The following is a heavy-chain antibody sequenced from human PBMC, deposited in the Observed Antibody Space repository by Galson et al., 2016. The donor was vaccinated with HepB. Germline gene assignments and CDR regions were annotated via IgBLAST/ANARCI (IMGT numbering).Heavy chain of an antibody. Sequence: SLRLSCAPSGFIFSSYGMAWVRQAPGKGLDWVAGVTASSEDYYADPAKGPFTISRETSKKTLYLQINSLRAEDTAVYYCAKMSCGGICYAAYFYALDVWGQGTPVTVSS. V-gene: IGHV3-23*01. CDR2: VTASSED. CDR3: AKMSCGGICYAAYFYALDV. CDR1: GFIFSSYG. D-gene: IGHD2-15*01. J-gene: IGHJ6*02.